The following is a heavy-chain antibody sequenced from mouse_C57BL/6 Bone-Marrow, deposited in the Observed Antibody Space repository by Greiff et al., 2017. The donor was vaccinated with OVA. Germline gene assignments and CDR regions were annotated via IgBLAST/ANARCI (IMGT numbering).Heavy chain of an antibody. V-gene: IGHV5-4*01. J-gene: IGHJ3*01. CDR1: GFTFSSYA. CDR3: ARDPSFAY. CDR2: ISDGGSYT. Sequence: VQLVESGGGLVKPGGSLKLYCAASGFTFSSYAMSWVRQTPEKRLEWVATISDGGSYTYYPDNVKGRFTISRDNAKNNLYLQMSHLKSEDTAMYYCARDPSFAYWGQGTLVTVSA.